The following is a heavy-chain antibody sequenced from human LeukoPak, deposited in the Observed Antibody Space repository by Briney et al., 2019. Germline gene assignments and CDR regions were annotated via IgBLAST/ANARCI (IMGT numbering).Heavy chain of an antibody. J-gene: IGHJ2*01. CDR1: GYTFTGYY. V-gene: IGHV1-2*02. CDR2: INPNSGGT. Sequence: VASVKVSCKASGYTFTGYYMHWVRQAPGQGLEWMGWINPNSGGTNYAQKFQGRVTMTRDTSISTAYMELSRLRSDDTAVYYCARAGDILTGYNWYFDLWGRGTLVTVSS. CDR3: ARAGDILTGYNWYFDL. D-gene: IGHD3-9*01.